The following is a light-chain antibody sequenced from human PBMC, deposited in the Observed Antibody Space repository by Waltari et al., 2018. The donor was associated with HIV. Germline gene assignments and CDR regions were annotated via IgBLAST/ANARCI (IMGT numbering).Light chain of an antibody. CDR2: KDS. J-gene: IGLJ2*01. CDR1: ALPKQY. Sequence: SYELTQPPSVSVSPGQPARITCSGAALPKQYAYWFQQKPGQAPVVVIYKDSERASGIPERFSGSSSGTTVTLTISGVQAEDEADYYCQSADSSGTYPVVFGGGTKLTVL. V-gene: IGLV3-25*03. CDR3: QSADSSGTYPVV.